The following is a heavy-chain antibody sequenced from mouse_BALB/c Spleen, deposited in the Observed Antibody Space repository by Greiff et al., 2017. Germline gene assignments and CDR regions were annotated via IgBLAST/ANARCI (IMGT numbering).Heavy chain of an antibody. V-gene: IGHV3-6*02. CDR2: ISYDGSN. J-gene: IGHJ4*01. CDR3: ARDSYYRYDGYYYAMDY. CDR1: GYSITSGYY. Sequence: DVKLQESGPGLVKPSQSLSLTCSVPGYSITSGYYWNWIRQFPGNKLEWMGYISYDGSNNYNPSLKNRISITRDTSKNQFFLKLNSVTTEDTATYYCARDSYYRYDGYYYAMDYWGQGTSVTVSS. D-gene: IGHD2-14*01.